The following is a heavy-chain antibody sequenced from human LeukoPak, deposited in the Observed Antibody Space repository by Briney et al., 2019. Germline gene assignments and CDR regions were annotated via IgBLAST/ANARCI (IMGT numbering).Heavy chain of an antibody. Sequence: SETLSLTCTVSGGSISSSSYYWGWIRQPPGKGLEWIGSIYYSGSTYYNPSLKSRVTISVDTSKNQFSLKLSSVTAADTAVYYCARDPGSYSYYYYYYYMYVWGKGTTVTVSS. D-gene: IGHD3-10*01. V-gene: IGHV4-39*07. CDR3: ARDPGSYSYYYYYYYMYV. CDR2: IYYSGST. CDR1: GGSISSSSYY. J-gene: IGHJ6*03.